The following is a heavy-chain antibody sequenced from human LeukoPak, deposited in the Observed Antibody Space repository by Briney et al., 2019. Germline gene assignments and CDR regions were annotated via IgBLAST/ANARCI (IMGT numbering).Heavy chain of an antibody. D-gene: IGHD3-22*01. CDR1: GYTFTSYY. V-gene: IGHV1-46*03. CDR3: ARDDSSGLNSRAGAFDI. Sequence: ASVKVSCKASGYTFTSYYMHWVRQAPGQGLEWMGIINPSGGSTSYAQKFQGRVTMTRDTSTSTVYMELSGLRSEDTAVYYCARDDSSGLNSRAGAFDIWGQGTMVTVSS. CDR2: INPSGGST. J-gene: IGHJ3*02.